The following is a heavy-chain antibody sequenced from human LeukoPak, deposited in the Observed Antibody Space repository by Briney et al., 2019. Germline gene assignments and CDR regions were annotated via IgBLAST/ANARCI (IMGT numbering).Heavy chain of an antibody. CDR2: IYYSGST. CDR1: GGSISSGDYY. D-gene: IGHD2-15*01. V-gene: IGHV4-30-4*01. CDR3: ARVLNIVVVVAANYGMDV. J-gene: IGHJ6*02. Sequence: PSETLSLTCTVSGGSISSGDYYWSWIRQPPGKGLEWIGYIYYSGSTYYNPSLKSRVTISVDTSKNQFSLKLGSVTAADTAVYYCARVLNIVVVVAANYGMDVWGQGTTVTVSS.